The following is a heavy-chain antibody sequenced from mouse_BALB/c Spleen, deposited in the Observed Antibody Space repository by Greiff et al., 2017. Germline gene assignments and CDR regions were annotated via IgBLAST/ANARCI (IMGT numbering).Heavy chain of an antibody. Sequence: VKLQESGAELAKPGASVKMSCKASGYTFTSYWMHWVKQRPGQGLEWIGYINPSTGYTEYNQKFKDKATLTADKSSSTAYMQLSSLTSEDSAVYYCARGWYYGSSYNYAMDYWGQGTSVTVSS. V-gene: IGHV1-7*01. D-gene: IGHD1-1*01. CDR1: GYTFTSYW. CDR2: INPSTGYT. J-gene: IGHJ4*01. CDR3: ARGWYYGSSYNYAMDY.